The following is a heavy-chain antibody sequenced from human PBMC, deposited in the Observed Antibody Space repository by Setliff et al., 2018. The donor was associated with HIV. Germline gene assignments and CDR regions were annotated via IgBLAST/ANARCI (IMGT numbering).Heavy chain of an antibody. CDR1: GYMFIAYG. J-gene: IGHJ3*01. CDR3: ARDAGGDNYAEASDV. V-gene: IGHV1-18*01. Sequence: ASVKVSCKTSGYMFIAYGMSWVRRAPGQGLEWMGWIGPYNGRTDYAQEFQGRVSLTIDTSASTAYMELRSLRSDDTAVYYCARDAGGDNYAEASDVWGQGTMVTVSS. CDR2: IGPYNGRT. D-gene: IGHD2-21*02.